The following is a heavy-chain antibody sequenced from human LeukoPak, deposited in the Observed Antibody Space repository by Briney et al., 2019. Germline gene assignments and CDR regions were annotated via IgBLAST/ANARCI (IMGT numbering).Heavy chain of an antibody. CDR2: ISASGGST. CDR1: GFTFSNYG. Sequence: GGSLRLSCLTSGFTFSNYGMSWVRQAPGKGLEWVSGISASGGSTYYADSVKGRFTISRDNSKNTLYLQMNSLRAGDTAVYYCATSGLSRFGFWGQGTLVTVSS. V-gene: IGHV3-23*01. D-gene: IGHD2/OR15-2a*01. J-gene: IGHJ4*02. CDR3: ATSGLSRFGF.